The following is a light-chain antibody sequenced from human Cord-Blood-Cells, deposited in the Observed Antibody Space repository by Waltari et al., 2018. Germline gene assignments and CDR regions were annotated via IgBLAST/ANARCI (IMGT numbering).Light chain of an antibody. Sequence: DIQMNQSPSSLSASVGDRVTITCRASQSISSYLNWYQQKPGKAPKLLIYAASSLQSGVPSRCSGSGSWTDFTLTISSLQPEDFATYYCQQSYSTPGTFGQGTKVEIK. CDR1: QSISSY. CDR3: QQSYSTPGT. V-gene: IGKV1-39*01. CDR2: AAS. J-gene: IGKJ1*01.